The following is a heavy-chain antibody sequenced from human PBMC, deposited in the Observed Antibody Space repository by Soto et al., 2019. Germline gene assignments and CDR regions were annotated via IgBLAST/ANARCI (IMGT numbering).Heavy chain of an antibody. CDR1: GFTFSSYS. V-gene: IGHV3-21*01. CDR2: ISSSSSYI. D-gene: IGHD3-3*01. Sequence: GGSLRLSCAASGFTFSSYSMNWVRQAPGKGLEWVSSISSSSSYIYYADSVKGRFTISRDNAKNSLYLQMNSLRAEDTAVYYCARDRYTNGYFWSGYYPGPWGQGTLVTVSS. CDR3: ARDRYTNGYFWSGYYPGP. J-gene: IGHJ5*02.